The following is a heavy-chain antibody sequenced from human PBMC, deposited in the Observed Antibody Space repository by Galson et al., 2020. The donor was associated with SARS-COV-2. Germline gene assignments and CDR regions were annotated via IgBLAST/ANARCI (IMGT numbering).Heavy chain of an antibody. CDR2: ISAYNGNT. CDR3: ARGAVGGGIHPTLTMDV. Sequence: ASVKVSCKASGYTFTSYGISWVRQAPGQGLEWMGWISAYNGNTNYAQKLQGRVTMTTDTSTSTAYMELRSLRSDDTAVYYCARGAVGGGIHPTLTMDVWGKGTTVTVSS. D-gene: IGHD6-13*01. CDR1: GYTFTSYG. V-gene: IGHV1-18*01. J-gene: IGHJ6*04.